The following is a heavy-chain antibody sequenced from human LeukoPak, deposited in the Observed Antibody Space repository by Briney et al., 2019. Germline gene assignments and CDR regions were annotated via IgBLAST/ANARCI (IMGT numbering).Heavy chain of an antibody. J-gene: IGHJ5*02. D-gene: IGHD6-19*01. V-gene: IGHV3-23*01. CDR1: GFTFSSYA. CDR3: AKEPASSGWFDP. CDR2: ISGTGGRT. Sequence: TGGSLRLSCAASGFTFSSYAVSWVRQAPGKGLGWVSAISGTGGRTYYADSVKGRFTISRDNSKSTLYLQMNSLRAEDTAVYYCAKEPASSGWFDPWGQGTLVAVSS.